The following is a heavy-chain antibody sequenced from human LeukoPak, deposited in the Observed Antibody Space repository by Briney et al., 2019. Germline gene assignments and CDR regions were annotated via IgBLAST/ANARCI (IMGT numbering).Heavy chain of an antibody. CDR2: IIPIFGTA. J-gene: IGHJ4*02. D-gene: IGHD1-26*01. CDR1: GGTFSSYA. CDR3: IPSSGSYSLGYFDY. V-gene: IGHV1-69*13. Sequence: ASVKVSCKASGGTFSSYAISWVRQAPGQGLEWMGGIIPIFGTANYAQKFQGRVTITADESTSTAYMELSSLRSEDTAVYYCIPSSGSYSLGYFDYWGQGTLVTVSS.